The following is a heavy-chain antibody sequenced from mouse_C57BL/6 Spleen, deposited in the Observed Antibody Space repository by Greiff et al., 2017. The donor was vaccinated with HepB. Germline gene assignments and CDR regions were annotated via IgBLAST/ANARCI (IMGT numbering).Heavy chain of an antibody. CDR2: ISSGSSTI. Sequence: EVKLMESGGGLVKPGGSLKLSCAASGFTFSDYGMHWVRQAPEKGLEWVAYISSGSSTIYYADTVKGRFTISRDNAKNTLFLQMTSLRSEDTAIYYCARRAYSNYPFDYWGQGTTLTVSS. CDR1: GFTFSDYG. V-gene: IGHV5-17*01. CDR3: ARRAYSNYPFDY. J-gene: IGHJ2*01. D-gene: IGHD2-5*01.